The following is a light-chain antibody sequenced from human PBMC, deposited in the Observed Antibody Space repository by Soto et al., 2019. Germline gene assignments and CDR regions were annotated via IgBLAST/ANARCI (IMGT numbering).Light chain of an antibody. Sequence: EIVLTQSPGTLSLSPGERATLSCRASQSVSSRYSAWYQQKPGQAPRLLIYGASTRATGIADRFSGSGSGTDFTLTIRRLEPEDFAVYYCQQYGSSYPWTFGQGTKVDI. CDR2: GAS. CDR3: QQYGSSYPWT. CDR1: QSVSSRY. V-gene: IGKV3-20*01. J-gene: IGKJ1*01.